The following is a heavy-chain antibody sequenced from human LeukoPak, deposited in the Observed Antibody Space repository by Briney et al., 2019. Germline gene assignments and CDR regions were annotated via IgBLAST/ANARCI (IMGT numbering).Heavy chain of an antibody. CDR3: AKSTHGYCSGSNCYSAFDY. J-gene: IGHJ4*02. CDR1: GFSVTTNY. D-gene: IGHD2-15*01. CDR2: ISDGGGST. V-gene: IGHV3-53*01. Sequence: GGSLRLSCAASGFSVTTNYMSWVRQAPGKGLEWVSGISDGGGSTYYADSVKGRFSISRDNSKNTLYLQMTSLRGEDTAVYYCAKSTHGYCSGSNCYSAFDYWGQGTLVTVSS.